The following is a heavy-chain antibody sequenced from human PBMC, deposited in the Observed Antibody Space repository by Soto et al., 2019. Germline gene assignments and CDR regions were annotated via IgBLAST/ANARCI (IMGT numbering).Heavy chain of an antibody. D-gene: IGHD6-6*01. J-gene: IGHJ5*02. Sequence: QVQLQQWGAGLLKPSETLSLTCAVYGGSISSYYWSWIRQPPGKGLEWIGYIYYSGSTNYNPSLMSPVTKSVDTPKNTFSLTLSSVTAADTAVYYCARDLYSSSSSNWFDPWGQGTLVTVSS. CDR3: ARDLYSSSSSNWFDP. CDR1: GGSISSYY. CDR2: IYYSGST. V-gene: IGHV4-59*01.